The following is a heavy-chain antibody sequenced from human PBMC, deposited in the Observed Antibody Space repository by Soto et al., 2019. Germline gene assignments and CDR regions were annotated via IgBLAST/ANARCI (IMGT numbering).Heavy chain of an antibody. J-gene: IGHJ3*02. Sequence: SETLSLTCTVSGGSISSSSYYWGWIRQPPGKGLEWIGSIYYSGSTYYNPSLKSRVTISVDTSKNQFSLKLSSVTAADTAVYYCARTYDGSGPNSGGDAFDIWGQGTMVT. D-gene: IGHD3-22*01. CDR3: ARTYDGSGPNSGGDAFDI. V-gene: IGHV4-39*01. CDR2: IYYSGST. CDR1: GGSISSSSYY.